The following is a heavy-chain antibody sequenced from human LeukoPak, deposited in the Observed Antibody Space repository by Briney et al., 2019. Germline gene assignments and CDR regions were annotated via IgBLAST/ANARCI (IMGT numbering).Heavy chain of an antibody. J-gene: IGHJ4*02. CDR1: GGSISSYY. Sequence: PSETLSLTCTVSGGSISSYYWSWIRQPPGKGLEWIGYIYYSGSTNYNPSLKSRVTISVDTSKNQFSLKLSSVTAADTAVYYCAREALRVRADFFDYWGQGTLVTVSS. V-gene: IGHV4-59*01. CDR2: IYYSGST. CDR3: AREALRVRADFFDY. D-gene: IGHD1-26*01.